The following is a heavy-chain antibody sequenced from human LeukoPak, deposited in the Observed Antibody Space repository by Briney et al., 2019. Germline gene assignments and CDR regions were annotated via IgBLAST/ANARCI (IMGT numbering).Heavy chain of an antibody. CDR1: GYTFTSYD. V-gene: IGHV1-8*03. Sequence: ASVKVSCKTSGYTFTSYDINWVRQATGQGLEWMGWMNPNSGNTGFAQKSQGRVTVTRNTSISTAYMELSSLTSEDTAVYYCARDQRYCSGSTCYTRFHPWGQGTLVTVSS. D-gene: IGHD2-2*02. CDR3: ARDQRYCSGSTCYTRFHP. CDR2: MNPNSGNT. J-gene: IGHJ5*02.